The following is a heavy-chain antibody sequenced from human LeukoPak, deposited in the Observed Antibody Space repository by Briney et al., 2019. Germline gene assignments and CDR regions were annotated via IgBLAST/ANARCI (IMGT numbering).Heavy chain of an antibody. J-gene: IGHJ1*01. CDR2: ISYDGNNE. Sequence: GRSLRLSCAASGFTFSSYGMHWVRQAPGKGLEWVAVISYDGNNEYYADSVKGRFTISRDNSKNTLYLQMNGLRAEDTAVYYCAKYSTSGLRFLEWFSHWGQGTLVTVSS. CDR3: AKYSTSGLRFLEWFSH. CDR1: GFTFSSYG. D-gene: IGHD3-3*01. V-gene: IGHV3-30*18.